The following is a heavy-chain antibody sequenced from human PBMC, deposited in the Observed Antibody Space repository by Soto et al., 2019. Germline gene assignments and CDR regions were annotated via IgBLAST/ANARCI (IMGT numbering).Heavy chain of an antibody. J-gene: IGHJ4*02. CDR3: ARGTVNCYDILSGYDY. CDR2: IYHSGST. V-gene: IGHV4-30-2*01. Sequence: QLQLQESGSGLVKPSQTLSLTCAVSGGSISSGGYSWSWIRQPPGKGLEWIGYIYHSGSTYYNPHLRSRVTRQVDRSKNQFSLKLSSVTAADTAVYYCARGTVNCYDILSGYDYWGQGTLVTVSS. CDR1: GGSISSGGYS. D-gene: IGHD3-9*01.